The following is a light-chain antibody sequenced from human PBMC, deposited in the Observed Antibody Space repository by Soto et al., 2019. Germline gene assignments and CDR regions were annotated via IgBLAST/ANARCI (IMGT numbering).Light chain of an antibody. CDR1: QSVSSN. J-gene: IGKJ1*01. Sequence: EIVMTQSPATLSVSPGERATLSCRASQSVSSNLAWYQQKPGQAPRLLIYGASTTATGIPARFSGSGSGTEFTITISSLQSEDFAVYYCQQYNNWPWTFGQGTKVEIK. V-gene: IGKV3-15*01. CDR2: GAS. CDR3: QQYNNWPWT.